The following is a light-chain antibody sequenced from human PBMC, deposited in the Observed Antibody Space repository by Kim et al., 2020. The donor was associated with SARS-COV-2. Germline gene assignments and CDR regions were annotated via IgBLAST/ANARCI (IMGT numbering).Light chain of an antibody. J-gene: IGLJ2*01. CDR1: SGRIASNY. V-gene: IGLV6-57*03. Sequence: GKTVTISCTRSSGRIASNYVQWYQQRPGSAPTTVIYDDNQRPSGVPDRFSGSIDSSSNSASLTISGLKTEDEADYYCQSYDSTNVVFGGGTQLTVL. CDR3: QSYDSTNVV. CDR2: DDN.